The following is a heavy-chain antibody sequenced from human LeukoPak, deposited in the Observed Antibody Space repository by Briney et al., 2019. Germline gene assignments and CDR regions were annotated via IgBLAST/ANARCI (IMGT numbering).Heavy chain of an antibody. CDR1: GYTFTGYY. D-gene: IGHD5-12*01. Sequence: ASVKVSCKASGYTFTGYYMHWVRQAPGQGLEWMGWINPNSGGTNYAQKFQGRVTMTRDTSISTAYMELNRLRSDDTAVYYCARTDIVATSWFDPWGQGTLVTVSS. CDR2: INPNSGGT. J-gene: IGHJ5*02. CDR3: ARTDIVATSWFDP. V-gene: IGHV1-2*02.